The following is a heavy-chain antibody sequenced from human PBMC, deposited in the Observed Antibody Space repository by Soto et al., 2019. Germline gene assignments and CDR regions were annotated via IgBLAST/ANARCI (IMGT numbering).Heavy chain of an antibody. D-gene: IGHD2-2*01. Sequence: QVQLVQSGAEVKKPGSSVKVSCKASGGTFSSYTISWVRQAPGQGLEWMGRIIPILGIANYAQKFQGRVTITAGKSTSTAYMELSSLRSEDTAVYYCARGGIVVVPAAYSGFDPWGQGTLVTVSS. CDR1: GGTFSSYT. CDR2: IIPILGIA. J-gene: IGHJ5*02. CDR3: ARGGIVVVPAAYSGFDP. V-gene: IGHV1-69*02.